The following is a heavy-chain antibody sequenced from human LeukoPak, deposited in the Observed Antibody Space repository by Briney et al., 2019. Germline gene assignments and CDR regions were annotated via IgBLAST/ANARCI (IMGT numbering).Heavy chain of an antibody. CDR1: GGSISSYY. V-gene: IGHV4-59*01. Sequence: SETLSLTCTVSGGSISSYYWSWIRQPPGKGLEWIGYIYYSGSTNYNPSLKSRVTISVDTSKNQFSLKLSSVTAADTAIYYCAKDAGATGIDYYYYYMDVWGKGTTVTISS. J-gene: IGHJ6*03. CDR2: IYYSGST. D-gene: IGHD1-26*01. CDR3: AKDAGATGIDYYYYYMDV.